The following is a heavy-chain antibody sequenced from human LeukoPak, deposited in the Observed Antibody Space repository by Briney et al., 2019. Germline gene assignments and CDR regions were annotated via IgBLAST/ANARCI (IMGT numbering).Heavy chain of an antibody. Sequence: GRSLRLSCAASGFTFSRHGMHWVRQAPGKGLGWVAVISYDGSNKHYADSVKGRFTISRDSSKKTLYLQMNSLRAEDTAVYYCAKDSKIVGPTFRSYHYIDVWGKGTTVTVSS. J-gene: IGHJ6*03. CDR2: ISYDGSNK. CDR1: GFTFSRHG. V-gene: IGHV3-30*18. CDR3: AKDSKIVGPTFRSYHYIDV. D-gene: IGHD1-26*01.